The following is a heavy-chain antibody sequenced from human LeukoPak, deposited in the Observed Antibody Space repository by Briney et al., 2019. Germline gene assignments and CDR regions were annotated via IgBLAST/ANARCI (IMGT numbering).Heavy chain of an antibody. CDR2: ISSGGST. CDR1: GASISSSY. Sequence: PSETLSPTCTVSGASISSSYCTWIRQPAGEGLEWIGRISSGGSTTYNPSFKSRVTMSLDTSKKQFSLNLTSVTAADTAVYYCARDQTYCVSSGYFYVTYLQYCGQGILVTVSS. D-gene: IGHD3-22*01. V-gene: IGHV4-4*07. CDR3: ARDQTYCVSSGYFYVTYLQY. J-gene: IGHJ1*01.